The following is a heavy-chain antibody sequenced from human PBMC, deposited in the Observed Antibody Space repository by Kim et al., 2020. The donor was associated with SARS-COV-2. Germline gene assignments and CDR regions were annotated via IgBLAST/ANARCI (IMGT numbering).Heavy chain of an antibody. D-gene: IGHD4-4*01. CDR2: IYPDDSDT. CDR3: ASHPRLEHNSHWINYYYYYMDV. V-gene: IGHV5-51*01. J-gene: IGHJ6*03. Sequence: GESLKISCQGSGYSFTSYWIGWVRQMPGKGLEWMGIIYPDDSDTRYSPSFQGQVTISVDKSISTAYLQWSSLKASDTAMYYCASHPRLEHNSHWINYYYYYMDVGGKGTTVPVSS. CDR1: GYSFTSYW.